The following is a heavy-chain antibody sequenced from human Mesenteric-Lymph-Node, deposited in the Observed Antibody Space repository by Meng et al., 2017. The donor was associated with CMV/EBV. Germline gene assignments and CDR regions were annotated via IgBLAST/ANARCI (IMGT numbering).Heavy chain of an antibody. D-gene: IGHD3-22*01. CDR2: IRSKAYGGTS. J-gene: IGHJ4*02. Sequence: GASLKISCPSSGFIFGDYAMNWVRQAPGKGLEWVGFIRSKAYGGTSEYAASVKGRFTGSRDDSKGIAYRHMNSLKTEDTAGYYCTSGDNSGYYLYYWGQGTLVTVSS. CDR3: TSGDNSGYYLYY. V-gene: IGHV3-49*04. CDR1: GFIFGDYA.